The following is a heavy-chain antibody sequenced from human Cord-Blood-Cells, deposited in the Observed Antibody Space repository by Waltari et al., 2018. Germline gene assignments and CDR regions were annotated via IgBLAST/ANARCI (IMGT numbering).Heavy chain of an antibody. CDR1: GGSISSSSYY. J-gene: IGHJ5*02. Sequence: QLQLQESGPGLVKPSETLSLTYTVSGGSISSSSYYWGWIRQPPGKGLEWIGSIYYSGSTYYNPALKSRVTIAVDTSKNQFSLKLSSVTAADTAVYYCARSGGVSWGATWFDPWGQGTLVTVSS. D-gene: IGHD1-26*01. V-gene: IGHV4-39*07. CDR3: ARSGGVSWGATWFDP. CDR2: IYYSGST.